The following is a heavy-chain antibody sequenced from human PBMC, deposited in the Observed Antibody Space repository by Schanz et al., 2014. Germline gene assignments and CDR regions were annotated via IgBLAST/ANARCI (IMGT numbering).Heavy chain of an antibody. Sequence: EVQLVESGGGLVQSGGSLRLSCAASGFTFSTYSMNWVRQAPGKGLEWVSSISSGGSSVYYVESVKGRFTISRDDAKNSLYLQMNSLRAEDTAVYYCVRAGYETTGYYHLESWVGDYFDSWGQGTLVTVSS. V-gene: IGHV3-48*04. D-gene: IGHD3-22*01. CDR2: ISSGGSSV. J-gene: IGHJ4*02. CDR1: GFTFSTYS. CDR3: VRAGYETTGYYHLESWVGDYFDS.